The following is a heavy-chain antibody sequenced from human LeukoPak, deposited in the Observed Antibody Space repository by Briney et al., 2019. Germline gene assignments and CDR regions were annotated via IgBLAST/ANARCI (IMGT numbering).Heavy chain of an antibody. D-gene: IGHD6-19*01. CDR2: ISGSGGGT. Sequence: GGSLRLSCAASGFTCSTYAMTWVRQGPGKGLEWVSSISGSGGGTDYADSVKGRFTISRDNSNNRLYLQMNSLRGEDTAVYYCAKGSSSWFNWFESWGQEPWSPSPQ. J-gene: IGHJ5*01. CDR1: GFTCSTYA. V-gene: IGHV3-23*01. CDR3: AKGSSSWFNWFES.